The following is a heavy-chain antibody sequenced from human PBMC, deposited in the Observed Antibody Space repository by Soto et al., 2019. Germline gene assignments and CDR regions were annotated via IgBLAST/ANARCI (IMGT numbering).Heavy chain of an antibody. CDR1: GGSISVYY. J-gene: IGHJ4*02. CDR3: ARGVGSSPPRY. Sequence: SETLSLTCTISGGSISVYYWSWIRQSPRQGLEWIGYVYDNGRPYYSPSLKSRVTISADTSKNQISLKLTSATAADTAVYYCARGVGSSPPRYWGRGTLVTVSS. D-gene: IGHD3-9*01. CDR2: VYDNGRP. V-gene: IGHV4-59*01.